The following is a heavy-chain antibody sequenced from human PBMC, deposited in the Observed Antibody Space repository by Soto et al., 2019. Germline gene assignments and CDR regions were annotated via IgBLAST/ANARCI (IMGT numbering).Heavy chain of an antibody. J-gene: IGHJ4*02. CDR1: GLTFNKYG. CDR2: IWHDGSNK. V-gene: IGHV3-33*01. Sequence: QVQLVESGGGVVQPGRSLRLSCAASGLTFNKYGMHWVRQAPGKGLEWVAVIWHDGSNKDYADSVKGRFTVSRDNSKNTLYLKMNSLRAEDTAVYYCATDPGNDEAIDYWGQGTLVTVSS. CDR3: ATDPGNDEAIDY. D-gene: IGHD1-1*01.